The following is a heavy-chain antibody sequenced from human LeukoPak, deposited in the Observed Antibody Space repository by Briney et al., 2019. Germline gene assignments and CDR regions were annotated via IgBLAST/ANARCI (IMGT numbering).Heavy chain of an antibody. CDR1: GYTFTSYG. Sequence: ASAKVSCKASGYTFTSYGISWVRQAPGQGLEWMGWISAYNGNTNFAQKLQGRVTMTTDSSTGTACMELRSLRSDDTAVYYCARIAYCGGDCYTTYFDYWGQGTLVTVSS. CDR3: ARIAYCGGDCYTTYFDY. D-gene: IGHD2-21*01. V-gene: IGHV1-18*01. J-gene: IGHJ4*02. CDR2: ISAYNGNT.